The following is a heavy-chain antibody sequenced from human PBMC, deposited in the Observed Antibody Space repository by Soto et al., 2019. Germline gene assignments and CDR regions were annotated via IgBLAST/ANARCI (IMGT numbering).Heavy chain of an antibody. CDR1: GFTFSSYA. J-gene: IGHJ4*02. CDR2: VSGSGGST. D-gene: IGHD5-12*01. Sequence: GGSLRLSCAASGFTFSSYAMSWVRQAPGKGLEWVSAVSGSGGSTYYADSVKGRFTISRDNSKNTPYLQMNSLRAEDTAVYYCAKGDSGYGYYFDYWGQGTLVTVSS. V-gene: IGHV3-23*01. CDR3: AKGDSGYGYYFDY.